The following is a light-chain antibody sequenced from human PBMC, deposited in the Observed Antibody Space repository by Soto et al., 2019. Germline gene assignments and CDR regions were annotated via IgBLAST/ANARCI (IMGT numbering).Light chain of an antibody. CDR3: QSRDSSLSSSGV. CDR1: SSNIGADFD. CDR2: HNN. Sequence: QPVLTQPPSVSGAPGQRVTISCTGSSSNIGADFDVHWYQHLPGTAPKLLISHNNNRPSGVPDRFSGSKSGTSASLAITGLQADDEAVYYCQSRDSSLSSSGVFGGGTKLTVL. J-gene: IGLJ3*02. V-gene: IGLV1-40*01.